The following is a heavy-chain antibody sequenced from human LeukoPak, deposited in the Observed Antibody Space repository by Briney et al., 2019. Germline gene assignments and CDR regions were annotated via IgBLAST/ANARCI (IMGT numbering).Heavy chain of an antibody. V-gene: IGHV1-8*01. D-gene: IGHD2-15*01. CDR1: GYTLTELS. CDR2: MNPNSGNT. CDR3: ARRRGINVVVVPPRGNWFDP. Sequence: GASVKVSCKVSGYTLTELSMHWVRQATGQGLEWMGWMNPNSGNTGYAQKFQGRVTMTRNTSISTAYMELSSLRSEDTAVYYCARRRGINVVVVPPRGNWFDPWGQGTLVTVSS. J-gene: IGHJ5*02.